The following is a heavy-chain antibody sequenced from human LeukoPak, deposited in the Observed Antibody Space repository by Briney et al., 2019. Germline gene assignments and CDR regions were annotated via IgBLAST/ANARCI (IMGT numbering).Heavy chain of an antibody. CDR2: IYYSGST. Sequence: SETLSLTCTVSGGSISSSSYYWGWIRQPPGKGLEWIGSIYYSGSTNYNPSLKSRVTISVDTSKNQFSLKLRSVTAADTAVYYCARVGGVPSKGHLYCWFDPWGQGTLVTVSS. CDR3: ARVGGVPSKGHLYCWFDP. D-gene: IGHD3-10*01. V-gene: IGHV4-39*07. CDR1: GGSISSSSYY. J-gene: IGHJ5*02.